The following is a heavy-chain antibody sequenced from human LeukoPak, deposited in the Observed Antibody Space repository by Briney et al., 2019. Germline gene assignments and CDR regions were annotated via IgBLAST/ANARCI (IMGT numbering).Heavy chain of an antibody. CDR2: INPNSGGT. CDR1: GYTFTGYY. J-gene: IGHJ4*02. V-gene: IGHV1-2*02. Sequence: ASVKVSCKASGYTFTGYYMHWVRQAPGQGLEWMGWINPNSGGTNYAQKFQGRVTMTRDTSISTAYMELSRLRSDDTAVYYCAREASRDGSLAYWGQGTLVTVSS. D-gene: IGHD5-24*01. CDR3: AREASRDGSLAY.